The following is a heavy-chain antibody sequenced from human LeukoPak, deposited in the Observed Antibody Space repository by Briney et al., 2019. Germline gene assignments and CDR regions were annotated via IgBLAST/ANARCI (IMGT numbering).Heavy chain of an antibody. V-gene: IGHV3-66*01. D-gene: IGHD4/OR15-4a*01. J-gene: IGHJ4*02. CDR2: IYSGGDT. Sequence: PGGSLRLSCAASGFTFSSYAMSWVRQAPGKGLDWVSVIYSGGDTYYADSVKGRFTISRDNSKNTLYLQMNTLTDEDTAAYYCARGTMVATYDYWGQGTLVTVSS. CDR3: ARGTMVATYDY. CDR1: GFTFSSYA.